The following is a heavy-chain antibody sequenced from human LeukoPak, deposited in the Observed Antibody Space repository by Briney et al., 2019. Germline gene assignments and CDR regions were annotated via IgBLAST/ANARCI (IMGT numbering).Heavy chain of an antibody. J-gene: IGHJ4*02. CDR1: GLSLSNYA. V-gene: IGHV3-23*01. CDR2: ISERGGST. D-gene: IGHD3-10*01. CDR3: AKRGIVIRGILVIGYHQEAYHYDY. Sequence: GGSLRLSCAASGLSLSNYAMSWVRQAPGKGLEWVSYISERGGSTAYADSVKGRFTISRDNSLNTLYLQMSSLRAEDTAVYFCAKRGIVIRGILVIGYHQEAYHYDYWGQGVLVTVSS.